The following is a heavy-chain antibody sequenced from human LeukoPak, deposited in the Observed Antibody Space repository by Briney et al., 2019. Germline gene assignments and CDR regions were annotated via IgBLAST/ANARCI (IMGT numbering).Heavy chain of an antibody. CDR2: INHSGST. CDR1: GGSFSGYY. V-gene: IGHV4-34*01. CDR3: ARDLGDVDI. Sequence: SETLSLTCAVYGGSFSGYYWSWIRQPPGKGLEWIGEINHSGSTNYNPSLKSRVTISVDTSKNQFSLKLSSVTAADTAVYYCARDLGDVDIWGQGTMVTVS. D-gene: IGHD2-21*02. J-gene: IGHJ3*02.